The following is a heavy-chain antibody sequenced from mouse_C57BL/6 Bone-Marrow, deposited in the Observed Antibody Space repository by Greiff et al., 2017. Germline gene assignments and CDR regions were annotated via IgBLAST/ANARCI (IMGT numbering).Heavy chain of an antibody. V-gene: IGHV6-3*01. D-gene: IGHD2-4*01. J-gene: IGHJ2*01. CDR3: TGGYDYDGYYFDY. CDR2: IRLKSDNYAT. CDR1: GFTFSNYW. Sequence: EVNVVESGGGLVQPGGSMKLSCVASGFTFSNYWMNWVRQSPEKGLEWVAQIRLKSDNYATHYAESVKGRFTISRDDSKSSVYLQMNNLRAEDTGIYYCTGGYDYDGYYFDYWGQGTTLTVSS.